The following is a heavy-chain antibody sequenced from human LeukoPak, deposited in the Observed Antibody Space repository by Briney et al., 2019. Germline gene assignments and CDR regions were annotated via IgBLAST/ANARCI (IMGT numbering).Heavy chain of an antibody. V-gene: IGHV1-46*01. CDR1: GYTFTSYY. Sequence: ASVKVSFKASGYTFTSYYMHWVRQAPGQGLEWMGIINPSGGSTSYAQKFQGRVTMTRDTSTSTVYMELSSLRSEDTAVYYCARDRNWNSLYYYYGMDVWGQGTTVTVSS. D-gene: IGHD1-7*01. CDR2: INPSGGST. CDR3: ARDRNWNSLYYYYGMDV. J-gene: IGHJ6*02.